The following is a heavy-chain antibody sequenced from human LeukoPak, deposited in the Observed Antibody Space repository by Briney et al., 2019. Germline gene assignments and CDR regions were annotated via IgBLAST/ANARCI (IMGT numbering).Heavy chain of an antibody. CDR2: INHSEST. CDR1: GGSFSGYY. CDR3: ARAASVAVAALDY. V-gene: IGHV4-34*01. Sequence: SETLSLTCAVYGGSFSGYYWSWIRQPPGKGLEWIGEINHSESTNYNPSLKSRVAISVDTSKNQFSLKLSSVTAADTAVYYCARAASVAVAALDYWGQGTLVTVSS. J-gene: IGHJ4*02. D-gene: IGHD6-19*01.